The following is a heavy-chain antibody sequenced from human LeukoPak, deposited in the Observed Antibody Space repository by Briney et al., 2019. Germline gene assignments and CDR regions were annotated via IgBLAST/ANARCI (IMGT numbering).Heavy chain of an antibody. V-gene: IGHV3-53*01. CDR2: IYSGGST. J-gene: IGHJ4*02. CDR1: GFTVSSNY. CDR3: ARGAPPPIYDSSGYYFFDS. D-gene: IGHD3-22*01. Sequence: PGGSLRLSCAASGFTVSSNYMSWVRQAPGKGLEWVSVIYSGGSTYYADSVKGRFTISRDNSKNTLYLQMNSLTAEDTAVYYCARGAPPPIYDSSGYYFFDSWGQGTLVTVSS.